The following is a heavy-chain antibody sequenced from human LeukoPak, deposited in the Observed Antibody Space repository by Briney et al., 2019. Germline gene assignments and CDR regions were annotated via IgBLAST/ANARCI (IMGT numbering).Heavy chain of an antibody. CDR2: ISGSGVYT. V-gene: IGHV3-23*01. J-gene: IGHJ4*02. CDR1: GFIFSKYA. CDR3: AKDQSIEKWLSFHY. D-gene: IGHD3-22*01. Sequence: PGGSLRLSCGASGFIFSKYAMSWVRQAPGKGLEWVSAISGSGVYTYYADSVKGRFTISRDNSKNMIYLQMNSLGVEDTAVYYCAKDQSIEKWLSFHYWGQGTLVTVSS.